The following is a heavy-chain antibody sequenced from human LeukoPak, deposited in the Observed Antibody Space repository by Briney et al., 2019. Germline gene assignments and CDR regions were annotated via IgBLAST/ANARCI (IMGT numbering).Heavy chain of an antibody. CDR2: IYYSGTT. CDR1: GGLISISTYY. Sequence: SETLSLTCTVSGGLISISTYYWGWIRQPPGKGLEWIGSIYYSGTTHYNPSLKSRVTIAVDTSKNQFSLKLISVTAADTAVYYCATCDLAYDSSGSADWYFDLWGRGTLVTVSS. V-gene: IGHV4-39*07. J-gene: IGHJ2*01. D-gene: IGHD3-22*01. CDR3: ATCDLAYDSSGSADWYFDL.